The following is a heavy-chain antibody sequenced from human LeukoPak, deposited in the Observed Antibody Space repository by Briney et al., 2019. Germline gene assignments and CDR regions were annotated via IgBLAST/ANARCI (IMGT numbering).Heavy chain of an antibody. CDR1: GFTFSSYA. V-gene: IGHV3-30-3*01. CDR2: ISYDGSNK. CDR3: ARDLGGSYQGNWFDP. D-gene: IGHD1-26*01. Sequence: GGSLRLSCAASGFTFSSYAMHWVRQAPGKGLEWVAVISYDGSNKYYADSVKGRFTISRDNSKNTLYLQMNSLRAEDTAVYYCARDLGGSYQGNWFDPWGQGTWSPSPQ. J-gene: IGHJ5*02.